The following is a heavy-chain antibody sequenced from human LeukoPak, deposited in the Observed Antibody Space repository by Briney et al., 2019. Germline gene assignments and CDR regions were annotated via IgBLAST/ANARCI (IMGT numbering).Heavy chain of an antibody. D-gene: IGHD1/OR15-1a*01. Sequence: GESLKISCKGSGYIFTTYWIGWVRQMPGKGLEWMGIIFPGDSDTIYSPSFQGQVTISADKSINTAYLQWSSLKASDTAMYYCATSESQTKFDYWGQGTLVIASS. J-gene: IGHJ4*02. CDR2: IFPGDSDT. CDR3: ATSESQTKFDY. CDR1: GYIFTTYW. V-gene: IGHV5-51*01.